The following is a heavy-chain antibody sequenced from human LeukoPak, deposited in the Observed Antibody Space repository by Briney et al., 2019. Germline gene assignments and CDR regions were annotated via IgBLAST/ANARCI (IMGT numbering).Heavy chain of an antibody. CDR3: ARGRGSDWNFDY. J-gene: IGHJ4*02. D-gene: IGHD1-1*01. CDR1: GFTFSTYG. V-gene: IGHV3-21*01. CDR2: IGTTIGYT. Sequence: GGSLRLSCTASGFTFSTYGMNWVHQAPGKGLEWVSSIGTTIGYTNYADSMKGRFTISRDNAKNLLNLQMNSLRVEDTAVYYCARGRGSDWNFDYWGQGTLVTVSS.